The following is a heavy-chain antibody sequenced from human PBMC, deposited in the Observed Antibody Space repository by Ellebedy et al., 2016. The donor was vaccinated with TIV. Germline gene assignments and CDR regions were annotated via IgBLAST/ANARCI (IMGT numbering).Heavy chain of an antibody. CDR2: IYPDDSDT. CDR1: GYNFATYW. J-gene: IGHJ4*02. D-gene: IGHD5-18*01. V-gene: IGHV5-51*01. CDR3: VRTRDTAMAALYS. Sequence: GESLKISCKSSGYNFATYWIGWVRQMPGKGLEWMGVIYPDDSDTKYSPSFQGQVTISADKSISTAFLQWSSLKASDSAMYFCVRTRDTAMAALYSWGRGTLVTVSS.